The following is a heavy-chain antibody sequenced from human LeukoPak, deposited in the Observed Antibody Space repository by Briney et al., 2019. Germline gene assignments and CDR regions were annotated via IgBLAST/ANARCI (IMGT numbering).Heavy chain of an antibody. D-gene: IGHD5-12*01. Sequence: PGGSLRLSCAASGFTFSSHWMSWVRQAPGKGLEWVSSITPSSSSIFYADSVKGRFTISRDNAKNLLYLQMSSLRAEDTAVYYCASDYDSPFDFWGQGTLVTVSS. CDR3: ASDYDSPFDF. V-gene: IGHV3-21*06. CDR1: GFTFSSHW. CDR2: ITPSSSSI. J-gene: IGHJ4*02.